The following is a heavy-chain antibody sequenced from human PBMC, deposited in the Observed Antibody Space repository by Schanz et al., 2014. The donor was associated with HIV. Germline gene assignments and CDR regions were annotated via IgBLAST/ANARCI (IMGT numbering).Heavy chain of an antibody. CDR3: ARDYRFATDS. Sequence: VQLVESGGGLVQPGGSLRLSCAASGFTFRDYWMTWVRQAPGKGLEWLANIKEDGSVKGEVDSVKGRFTISRDNAKNSLYLQMNSLRVDDTAVYYCARDYRFATDSWGQGTLVTVSS. V-gene: IGHV3-7*01. CDR2: IKEDGSVK. J-gene: IGHJ4*02. CDR1: GFTFRDYW. D-gene: IGHD3-16*02.